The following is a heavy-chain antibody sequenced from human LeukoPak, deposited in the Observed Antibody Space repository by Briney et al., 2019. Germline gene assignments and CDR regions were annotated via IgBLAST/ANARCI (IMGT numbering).Heavy chain of an antibody. CDR1: GYTFTSYA. D-gene: IGHD6-19*01. V-gene: IGHV1-3*01. Sequence: ASVKVSCKASGYTFTSYAMHWVRQAPGQRLEWVGWINAGNGNTKYSQKFQGRVTITRDTSASTAYMELSSLRSEDTAVYYCARGRGSGWSLFDYWGQGTLVTVSS. CDR3: ARGRGSGWSLFDY. J-gene: IGHJ4*02. CDR2: INAGNGNT.